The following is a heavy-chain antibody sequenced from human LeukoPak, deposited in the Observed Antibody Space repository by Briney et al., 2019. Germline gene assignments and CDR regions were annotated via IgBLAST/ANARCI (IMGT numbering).Heavy chain of an antibody. J-gene: IGHJ3*02. Sequence: PGGSLRLLCVACGFTFYNFTENSLRQAPGKGLEWVSSISSSSSTKYYADSVKGRFTISRDNAKNSLYLRVSSLRDEDTAIHYSARIRGPATGSLDIWGPGTMVAVSS. CDR1: GFTFYNFT. V-gene: IGHV3-48*02. CDR2: ISSSSSTK. D-gene: IGHD2-8*02. CDR3: ARIRGPATGSLDI.